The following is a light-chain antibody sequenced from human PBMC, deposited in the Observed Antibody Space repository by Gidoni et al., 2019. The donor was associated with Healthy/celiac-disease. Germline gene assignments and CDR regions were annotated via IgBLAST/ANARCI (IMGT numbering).Light chain of an antibody. CDR1: QGISSY. V-gene: IGKV1-9*01. CDR3: QQLNSYPSIT. Sequence: DIQLTQSPSFLSASVGDRVTITCRASQGISSYLAWYQQKPGKAPKLLSYAASTLQSGVPSRFSGSGSGTEFTLTISSLQPEDFATYYCQQLNSYPSITCGQGTRLEIK. J-gene: IGKJ5*01. CDR2: AAS.